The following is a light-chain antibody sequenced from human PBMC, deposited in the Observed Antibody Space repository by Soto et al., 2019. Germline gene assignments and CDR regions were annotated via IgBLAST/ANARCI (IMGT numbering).Light chain of an antibody. CDR1: QSVSNGY. V-gene: IGKV3-20*01. J-gene: IGKJ4*01. CDR3: QKYGRSPLT. Sequence: IVLTQSPGTLSLSPGDRATLSCRASQSVSNGYLAWYHQKPGQAPRLLIYGASSRATGIPDRFSGSGSGTDFTLTISRLEPEDFAVYYCQKYGRSPLTFGGGTKVDIK. CDR2: GAS.